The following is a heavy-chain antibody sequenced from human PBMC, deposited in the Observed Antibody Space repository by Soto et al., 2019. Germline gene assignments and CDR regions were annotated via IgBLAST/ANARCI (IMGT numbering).Heavy chain of an antibody. Sequence: TSETLSLTCTVSGGSITTYQWSWIRQPPGKGLEWIGGYSGFTDYNPSLESRATISVDHSKNQFSLTLRSVTAADSAVYYCARDYGDYSFFFDFWGQGALVTVSS. D-gene: IGHD4-17*01. CDR2: YSGFT. CDR3: ARDYGDYSFFFDF. CDR1: GGSITTYQ. J-gene: IGHJ4*02. V-gene: IGHV4-59*01.